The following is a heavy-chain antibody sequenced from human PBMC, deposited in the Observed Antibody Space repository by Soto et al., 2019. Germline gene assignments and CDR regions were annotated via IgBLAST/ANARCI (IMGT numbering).Heavy chain of an antibody. V-gene: IGHV3-30*03. CDR1: GFTLRSYG. J-gene: IGHJ4*02. CDR3: ARVGGSSWYRYYFDY. D-gene: IGHD6-13*01. CDR2: ISYDGSNK. Sequence: VQLVESGGGVVQPGRSLRLSCAASGFTLRSYGIHWVRQAPGKGLEWVAVISYDGSNKYYADSVKGRFTISRDNSKNTLYLQMNSLRAEDTAVYYCARVGGSSWYRYYFDYWGQGTLVTVSS.